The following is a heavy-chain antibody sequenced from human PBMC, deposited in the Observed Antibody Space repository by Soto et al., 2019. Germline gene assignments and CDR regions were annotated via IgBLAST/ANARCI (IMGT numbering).Heavy chain of an antibody. CDR3: ALDRYAYVSGSTIDY. CDR2: IVPILGVP. V-gene: IGHV1-69*02. D-gene: IGHD3-10*01. CDR1: GGTFSSYT. J-gene: IGHJ4*02. Sequence: QVQLVQSGAEVKKPGSSVKVSCKASGGTFSSYTVSWVRQAPGQGLEWMGRIVPILGVPNYAQRFQGRVTITADKGRNPAYKELSSLGSEDTAVYYCALDRYAYVSGSTIDYWGQGTLVTVSS.